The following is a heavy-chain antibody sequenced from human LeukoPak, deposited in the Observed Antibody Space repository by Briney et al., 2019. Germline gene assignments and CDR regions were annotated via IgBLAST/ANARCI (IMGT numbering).Heavy chain of an antibody. D-gene: IGHD6-13*01. Sequence: PSGTLSLTCAVSGGSIGSSNWWNWVRQPPGKGLEWIGEVHHSGTINYNPSLKSRVTISVDKSKNQFSVKLSSVTAADTAVYYCARGDDSASWLVDHWGQGTLVTVSS. CDR1: GGSIGSSNW. CDR3: ARGDDSASWLVDH. V-gene: IGHV4-4*02. CDR2: VHHSGTI. J-gene: IGHJ4*02.